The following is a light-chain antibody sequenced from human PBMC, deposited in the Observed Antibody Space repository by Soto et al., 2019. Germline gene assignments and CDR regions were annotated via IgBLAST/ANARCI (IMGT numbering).Light chain of an antibody. Sequence: QSALTQPPSVSGAPGQRVTISCTGSSSNIGAGYDVHWYQQLPGTAPKLLIYDNNNRPSGVPDRFSGSKSGTSASRAITGLQAEDEADYYCQSYDSSLSGYVFGTGTKVTVL. V-gene: IGLV1-40*01. J-gene: IGLJ1*01. CDR2: DNN. CDR3: QSYDSSLSGYV. CDR1: SSNIGAGYD.